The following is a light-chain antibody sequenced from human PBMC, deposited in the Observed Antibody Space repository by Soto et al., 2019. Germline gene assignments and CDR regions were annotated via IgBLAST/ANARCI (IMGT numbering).Light chain of an antibody. V-gene: IGKV1-5*03. Sequence: DIQMTQSPSTLSVSVGDRVTITCRASQSISSWLAWYQQKPGKAPRVLIYKASSLESGVPPGFSGSGSGTEFTLTISSLQPDDFATYYCQQYKSYPYTFGQGTKLEIK. J-gene: IGKJ2*01. CDR1: QSISSW. CDR2: KAS. CDR3: QQYKSYPYT.